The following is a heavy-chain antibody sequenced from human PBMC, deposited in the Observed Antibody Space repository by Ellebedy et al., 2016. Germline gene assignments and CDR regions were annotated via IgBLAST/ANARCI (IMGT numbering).Heavy chain of an antibody. CDR1: GGSISSSNW. J-gene: IGHJ6*03. V-gene: IGHV4-4*02. Sequence: SETLSLTCAVSGGSISSSNWWSWVRQPPGKGLEWIGEIYHRGSTNYNPSLKSRVTISVDTSKNQFSLKLSSVTAADTAVYYCARGRQDGHYYYYYMDVWGKGTTVTVSS. CDR2: IYHRGST. D-gene: IGHD2-15*01. CDR3: ARGRQDGHYYYYYMDV.